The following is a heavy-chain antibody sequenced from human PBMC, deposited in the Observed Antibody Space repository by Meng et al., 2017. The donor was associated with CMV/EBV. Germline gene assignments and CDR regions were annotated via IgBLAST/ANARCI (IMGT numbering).Heavy chain of an antibody. CDR1: GYTFTSYD. J-gene: IGHJ6*02. CDR2: MNPNSGNT. V-gene: IGHV1-8*03. CDR3: ARLPHSSSGYYYYGMDV. D-gene: IGHD6-13*01. Sequence: ASVKVSCKASGYTFTSYDINWVRQATGQGLEWMGWMNPNSGNTGYAQKFQGRVTITTDTSTSTAYMELRSLRSDDTAVYYCARLPHSSSGYYYYGMDVWGQGTTVTVSS.